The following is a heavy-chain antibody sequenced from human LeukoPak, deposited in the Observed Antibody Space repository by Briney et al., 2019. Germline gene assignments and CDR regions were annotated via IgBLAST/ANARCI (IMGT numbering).Heavy chain of an antibody. Sequence: GGALKISCKGSGYRFTSYWIGWGRRMPGKGLEGMGIIYPGDSDTRYSPSFQGQVTISADKSISTAYLQWSSLKASDTAMYYCARLRGYSSSWYAFAKNIEPILENYFDYWGQGTLVTVSS. J-gene: IGHJ4*02. V-gene: IGHV5-51*01. CDR1: GYRFTSYW. CDR3: ARLRGYSSSWYAFAKNIEPILENYFDY. CDR2: IYPGDSDT. D-gene: IGHD6-13*01.